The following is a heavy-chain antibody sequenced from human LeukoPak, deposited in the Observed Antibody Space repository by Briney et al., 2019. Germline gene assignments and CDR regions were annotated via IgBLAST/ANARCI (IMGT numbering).Heavy chain of an antibody. Sequence: SETLSLTCTVSGGSISSYYWSWIRQPPGKGLEWIGYIYYSGSANYNPSLKSRVTISVDTSKNQFSLQLSSVTAADTAVYYCARDSLVGATSHYFDYWGQGTLVTVSS. CDR3: ARDSLVGATSHYFDY. J-gene: IGHJ4*02. CDR2: IYYSGSA. V-gene: IGHV4-59*01. D-gene: IGHD1-26*01. CDR1: GGSISSYY.